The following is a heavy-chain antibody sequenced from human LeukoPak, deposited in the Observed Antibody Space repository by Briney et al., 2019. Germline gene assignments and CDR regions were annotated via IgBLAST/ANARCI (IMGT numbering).Heavy chain of an antibody. V-gene: IGHV4-4*07. CDR3: ARDIGVPDYDAFEM. CDR1: GDSISSAY. J-gene: IGHJ3*02. D-gene: IGHD6-19*01. Sequence: SETLSLTCTVSGDSISSAYWGWIRQSAGKGLEYIGRLYVNGSPNSNPSLKSRVTMSVDTSQNQVSLKLSSVTAADTAVYYCARDIGVPDYDAFEMWGQGTMVTVPS. CDR2: LYVNGSP.